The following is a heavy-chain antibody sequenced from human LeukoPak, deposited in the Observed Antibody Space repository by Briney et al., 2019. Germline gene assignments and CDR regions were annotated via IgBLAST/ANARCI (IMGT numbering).Heavy chain of an antibody. J-gene: IGHJ4*02. V-gene: IGHV4-59*01. D-gene: IGHD2-15*01. CDR2: IYYSGST. CDR3: ARGGQYSGY. Sequence: SETLSLTCTVSGGSINNNYWSWIRQPPKKGLEWIGYIYYSGSTNYNPALKSRVTMSVDTSKNQVSLKLSSVTSADTAVYYCARGGQYSGYWGQGTLVTVSS. CDR1: GGSINNNY.